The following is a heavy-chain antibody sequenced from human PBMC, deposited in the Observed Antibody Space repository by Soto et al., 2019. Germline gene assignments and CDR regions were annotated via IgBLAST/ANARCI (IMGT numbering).Heavy chain of an antibody. Sequence: QVQLVQSGAEVKKPGASVKVSCKASGYIFTNYYIHWVRQAPGQGLEWMAIINPLPTSGSTNYAQKFQGTVTVTRDTATSTVYLELSSLRSDDTALYYCARDLAAAAYWGQGTLVTVSS. CDR1: GYIFTNYY. J-gene: IGHJ4*02. D-gene: IGHD6-13*01. CDR2: INPLPTSGST. V-gene: IGHV1-46*01. CDR3: ARDLAAAAY.